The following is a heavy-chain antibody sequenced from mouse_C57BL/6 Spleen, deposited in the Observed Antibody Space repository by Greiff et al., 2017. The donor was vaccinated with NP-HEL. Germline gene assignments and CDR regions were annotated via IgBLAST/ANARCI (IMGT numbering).Heavy chain of an antibody. CDR3: AKNRDYGRDYAMDY. CDR2: IWRGGST. CDR1: GFSLTSYG. D-gene: IGHD1-1*01. V-gene: IGHV2-5*01. Sequence: QVQLQQSGPGLVQPSQCLSITCTVSGFSLTSYGVHWVRQSPGKGLEWLGVIWRGGSTDYNAAFMSRLSITKDNSKSQVFFKMNSLQADDTAIYYCAKNRDYGRDYAMDYWGQGTSVTVSS. J-gene: IGHJ4*01.